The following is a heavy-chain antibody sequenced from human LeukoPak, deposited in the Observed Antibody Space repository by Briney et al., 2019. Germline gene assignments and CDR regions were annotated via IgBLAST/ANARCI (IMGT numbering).Heavy chain of an antibody. V-gene: IGHV3-30*02. Sequence: GGSLRLSCAASGFTFSSYGMHWVRQAPGKGLEWVAFIRYDGSNKYYADSVKGRFTISRDNSKNTLYLQMNSLRAEDTAVYYCARVGWTTVTTRDAFDIWGQGTMVTVSS. J-gene: IGHJ3*02. CDR1: GFTFSSYG. CDR3: ARVGWTTVTTRDAFDI. CDR2: IRYDGSNK. D-gene: IGHD4-17*01.